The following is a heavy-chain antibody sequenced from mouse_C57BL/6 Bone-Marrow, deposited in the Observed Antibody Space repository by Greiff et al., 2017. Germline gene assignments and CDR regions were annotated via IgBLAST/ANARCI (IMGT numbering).Heavy chain of an antibody. D-gene: IGHD1-1*01. CDR1: GFTFSDAW. CDR2: IRNKANNHAT. V-gene: IGHV6-6*01. Sequence: EVQGVESGGGLVQPGGSMKLSCAASGFTFSDAWMDWVRQSPEKGLEWVAEIRNKANNHATYYAESVKGRFTISRDDSKSSVYLQMNSLRAEDTGIYYCLYYYVSSYAMDYWGQGTSVTVSS. CDR3: LYYYVSSYAMDY. J-gene: IGHJ4*01.